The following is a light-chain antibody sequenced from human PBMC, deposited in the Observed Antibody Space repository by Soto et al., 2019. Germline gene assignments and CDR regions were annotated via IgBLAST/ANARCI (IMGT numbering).Light chain of an antibody. CDR1: QSVSNN. V-gene: IGKV3-15*01. CDR2: GTS. CDR3: QQYNDWLWT. Sequence: EIMMTQSPATLSVSTGERATLSCRASQSVSNNLAWYQHIPSQAPRLLIYGTSTRATGIPARFSGSGSGTEFTLTISSLQSEDFAVYYCQQYNDWLWTFGQGTKVDI. J-gene: IGKJ1*01.